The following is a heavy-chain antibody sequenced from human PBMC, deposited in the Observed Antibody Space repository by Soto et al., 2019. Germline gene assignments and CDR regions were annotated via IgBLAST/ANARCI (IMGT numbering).Heavy chain of an antibody. D-gene: IGHD2-2*01. CDR3: ARYYCSSDTCYYFDY. J-gene: IGHJ4*02. Sequence: SETLSLTCTVSGGSISSYNWGWIRQTPGKGLEWIGYISYTGRTDYSPALKSRVSFSVDTSKNQFSLKLSSVTAADTAVYYCARYYCSSDTCYYFDYWGQGTLVTVSS. CDR1: GGSISSYN. V-gene: IGHV4-59*01. CDR2: ISYTGRT.